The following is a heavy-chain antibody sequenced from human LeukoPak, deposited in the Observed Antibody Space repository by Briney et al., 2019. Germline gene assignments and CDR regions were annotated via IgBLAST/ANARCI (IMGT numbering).Heavy chain of an antibody. CDR2: ISSSGSTI. CDR3: ASADYDILTGYYNYGMDV. J-gene: IGHJ6*02. V-gene: IGHV3-11*01. D-gene: IGHD3-9*01. Sequence: GGSLRLSCAASGFTFSDYYMSWIRQAPGKGLEWVSYISSSGSTIYYADSVKGRFTISRDNAKNSLYLQMNSLRAEDTAVYYCASADYDILTGYYNYGMDVWGQGTTVTVSS. CDR1: GFTFSDYY.